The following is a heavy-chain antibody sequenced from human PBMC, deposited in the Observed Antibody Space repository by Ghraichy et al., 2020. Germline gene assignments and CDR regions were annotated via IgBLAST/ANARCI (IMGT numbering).Heavy chain of an antibody. D-gene: IGHD3-3*01. CDR3: ARDAYFGVVSDDRETDGMDV. CDR2: INSDGSST. CDR1: GFTFSSYW. J-gene: IGHJ6*02. Sequence: GGSLRLSCAASGFTFSSYWMHWVRQAPGKGLVWVSRINSDGSSTSYADSVKGRFTISRDNAKNTLYLQMNSLRAEDTAVYYCARDAYFGVVSDDRETDGMDVWGQGTTVTVSS. V-gene: IGHV3-74*01.